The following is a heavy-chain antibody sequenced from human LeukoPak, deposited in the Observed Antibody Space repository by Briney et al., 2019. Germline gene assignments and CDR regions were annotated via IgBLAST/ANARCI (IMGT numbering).Heavy chain of an antibody. CDR3: AANYGDYGYFDY. CDR2: IYYSGST. CDR1: GGSISSSSYY. D-gene: IGHD4-17*01. J-gene: IGHJ4*02. Sequence: SETLSLTCTVSGGSISSSSYYWGWIRQPPGKGLEWIGSIYYSGSTYYNPSLKSRVTISVDTSKNQFSLKLRSVTAADTAVYYCAANYGDYGYFDYWGQGTLVTVSS. V-gene: IGHV4-39*07.